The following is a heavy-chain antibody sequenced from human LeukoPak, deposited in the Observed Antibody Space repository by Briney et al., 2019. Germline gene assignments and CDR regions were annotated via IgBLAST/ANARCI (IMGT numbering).Heavy chain of an antibody. CDR1: GDSFFSNSS. J-gene: IGHJ4*02. CDR3: AREKSSGWYYSDY. Sequence: SQTLSLTCAISGDSFFSNSSWNWIRQSPSRGLEWLGRTYYRSKWYNDYVVSVKSRININPGTSKNQFSLQLNSVTPEDTAVYYCAREKSSGWYYSDYWGQGTLVTVSS. V-gene: IGHV6-1*01. CDR2: TYYRSKWYN. D-gene: IGHD6-19*01.